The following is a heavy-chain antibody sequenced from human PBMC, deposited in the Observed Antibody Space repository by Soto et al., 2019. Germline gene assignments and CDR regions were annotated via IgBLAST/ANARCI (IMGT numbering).Heavy chain of an antibody. V-gene: IGHV1-18*01. J-gene: IGHJ6*02. Sequence: QVHLVQSGAEVKKPGASVKVSCKASGYTFTNYDINWVRQAPGQGLEWMGWISTYTRNPNYAQKLQGRATMTTDTSTSIAYRELRSLRSDDTAVYYCARGYYYGSGRPAPGGMDVWGQGTTVTVSS. CDR1: GYTFTNYD. CDR2: ISTYTRNP. CDR3: ARGYYYGSGRPAPGGMDV. D-gene: IGHD3-10*01.